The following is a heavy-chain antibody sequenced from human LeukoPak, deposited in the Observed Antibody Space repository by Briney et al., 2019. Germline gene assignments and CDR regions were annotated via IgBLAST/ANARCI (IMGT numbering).Heavy chain of an antibody. CDR3: ATRHGVLRYFDWLPTGAFDI. Sequence: SETLSLTCAVYGGSFSGYYWSWIRQPPGKGLEWIGETNHSGSTNYNPSLKSRVTISVDTSKNQFSLKLSSVTAADTAVYYCATRHGVLRYFDWLPTGAFDIWGQGTMVTVSS. V-gene: IGHV4-34*01. CDR2: TNHSGST. D-gene: IGHD3-9*01. J-gene: IGHJ3*02. CDR1: GGSFSGYY.